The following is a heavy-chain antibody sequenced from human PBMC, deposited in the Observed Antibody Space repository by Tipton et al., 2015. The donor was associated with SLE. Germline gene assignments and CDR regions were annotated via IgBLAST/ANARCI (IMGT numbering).Heavy chain of an antibody. CDR3: ARLSTAGY. CDR1: GGSIGSTNW. V-gene: IGHV4-4*02. CDR2: IYHTGST. J-gene: IGHJ4*02. Sequence: TLSLTCTVSGGSIGSTNWWSWVRLSPGKGLEWIGEIYHTGSTTNYNPSLKSRVTMSVDKSKNQFSLNVTSMTAADTAVYYCARLSTAGYWGQGTLVTVSS.